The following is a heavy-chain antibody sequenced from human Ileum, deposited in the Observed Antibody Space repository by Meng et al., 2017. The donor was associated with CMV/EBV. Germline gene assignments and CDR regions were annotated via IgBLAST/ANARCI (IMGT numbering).Heavy chain of an antibody. CDR3: AKDPQDIVVVPDY. CDR2: IRYDGSNK. D-gene: IGHD2-2*01. CDR1: GFTFSSYG. Sequence: GESLKISCAASGFTFSSYGMHWVRQAPGKGLEWVAFIRYDGSNKYYADSVKGRFTISRDNSKNTLYLQMNSLRAEDTAVYYCAKDPQDIVVVPDYWGQGTLVTGAS. J-gene: IGHJ4*02. V-gene: IGHV3-30*02.